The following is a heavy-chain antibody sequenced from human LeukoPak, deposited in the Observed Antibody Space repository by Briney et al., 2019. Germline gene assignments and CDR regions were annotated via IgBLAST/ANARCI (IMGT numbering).Heavy chain of an antibody. CDR1: GGSISSSSYY. Sequence: SETLSLTCTVSGGSISSSSYYWGWIRQPPGKELEWIGSIYYSGSTYYNPSLKSRVTISVDTSKNQFSLKLSSVTAADTAVYYCAGLTYYYDSSGYHLDYWGQGTLVTVSS. CDR2: IYYSGST. D-gene: IGHD3-22*01. J-gene: IGHJ4*02. V-gene: IGHV4-39*01. CDR3: AGLTYYYDSSGYHLDY.